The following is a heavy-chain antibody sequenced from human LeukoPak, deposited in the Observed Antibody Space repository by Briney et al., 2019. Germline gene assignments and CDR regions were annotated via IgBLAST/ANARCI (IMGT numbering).Heavy chain of an antibody. CDR2: IYPGDSDT. CDR1: GYRFTSYW. V-gene: IGHV5-51*01. J-gene: IGHJ5*02. Sequence: GESLKISCKGSGYRFTSYWIGWVRQMPGKSLEWMGIIYPGDSDTRYSPSFQGQVIISADKSINTAYLQWRSLKASDTAVYYCARGMTTFDPWGQGTLVTVSS. CDR3: ARGMTTFDP. D-gene: IGHD4-11*01.